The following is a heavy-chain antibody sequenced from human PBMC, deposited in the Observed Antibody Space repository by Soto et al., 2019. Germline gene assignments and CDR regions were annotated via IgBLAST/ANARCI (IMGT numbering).Heavy chain of an antibody. Sequence: GGSLRLSCAASGFTFSSYSMNWVRQAPGKGLEWVSSISCSSSYIYYADSVKGRFTISRDNAKNSLYLQMNSLRAEDTAVYYCARSLPVYYFDYWGQGTLVTVSS. V-gene: IGHV3-21*01. D-gene: IGHD3-16*01. CDR1: GFTFSSYS. J-gene: IGHJ4*02. CDR2: ISCSSSYI. CDR3: ARSLPVYYFDY.